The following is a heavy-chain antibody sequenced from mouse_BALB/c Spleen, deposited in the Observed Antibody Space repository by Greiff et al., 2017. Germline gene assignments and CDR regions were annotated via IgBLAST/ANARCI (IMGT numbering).Heavy chain of an antibody. D-gene: IGHD1-2*01. CDR1: GFSLTSYD. Sequence: QVQLQQSGPGLVAPSQSLSITCTVSGFSLTSYDISWIRQPPGKGLEWLGVIWTGGGTNYNSAFMSRLSISKDNSKSQVFLKMNSLQTDDTAIYYCVRDGTALDYWGQGTTLTVSS. J-gene: IGHJ2*01. CDR3: VRDGTALDY. V-gene: IGHV2-9-2*01. CDR2: IWTGGGT.